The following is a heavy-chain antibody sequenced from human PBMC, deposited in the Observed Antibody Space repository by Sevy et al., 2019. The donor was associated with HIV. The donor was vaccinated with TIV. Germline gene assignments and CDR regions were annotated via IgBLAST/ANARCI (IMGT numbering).Heavy chain of an antibody. CDR1: GGSITDKKYY. J-gene: IGHJ1*01. D-gene: IGHD6-13*01. Sequence: SETLSLTCTVSGGSITDKKYYWAWIRQPPGKGLEWIGSISYGGSTYYNPSLQSRVTLSVDTCKNQVSLNLSSVTAADTAKYYCARRVAAAGQGNEYFQHWGRGTLVTVS. CDR2: ISYGGST. V-gene: IGHV4-39*01. CDR3: ARRVAAAGQGNEYFQH.